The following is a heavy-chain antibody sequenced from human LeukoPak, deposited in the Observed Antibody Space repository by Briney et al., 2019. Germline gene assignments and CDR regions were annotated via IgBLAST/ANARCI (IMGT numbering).Heavy chain of an antibody. J-gene: IGHJ4*02. Sequence: GGSLRLSCAASALTFSNYSMNWVRQAPGKGLEWVSYISSSSRTIYYADSVKGRFTISRDNSKNSLYLQMNSLRAEDTAVYYCAKDLAATTYDYFDYWGQGTLVTVSS. CDR2: ISSSSRTI. CDR1: ALTFSNYS. CDR3: AKDLAATTYDYFDY. D-gene: IGHD2-15*01. V-gene: IGHV3-48*01.